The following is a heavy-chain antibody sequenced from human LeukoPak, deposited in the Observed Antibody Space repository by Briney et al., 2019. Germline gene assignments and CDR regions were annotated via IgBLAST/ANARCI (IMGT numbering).Heavy chain of an antibody. V-gene: IGHV1-2*02. J-gene: IGHJ4*02. Sequence: GRSLRLSCAASGFIFSNYAMHWVRQAPGQGLEWMGWINPNSGGTNYVQNFQGRVTMTRDTSISTAYMELSRLRSDDTAVYYCAREVGYSGYDSPQYFDYWGQGTLVTVSS. CDR1: GFIFSNYA. CDR2: INPNSGGT. D-gene: IGHD5-12*01. CDR3: AREVGYSGYDSPQYFDY.